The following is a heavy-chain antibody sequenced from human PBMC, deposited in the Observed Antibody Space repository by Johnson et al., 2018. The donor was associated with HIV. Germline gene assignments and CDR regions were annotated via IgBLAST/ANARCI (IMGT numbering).Heavy chain of an antibody. CDR3: AKDQGGTVAGAYAFDI. Sequence: QAQLVESGGGVVQPGRSLRISCAASGFTLSRYAVHWVRQAPGKGLDWVAVIWYDGTNKYYADSVKGRFTISRDNSKNTLYLQMNSLRAEDTAVYYCAKDQGGTVAGAYAFDIWGQGTMVTVSS. CDR1: GFTLSRYA. D-gene: IGHD4-23*01. CDR2: IWYDGTNK. V-gene: IGHV3-33*06. J-gene: IGHJ3*02.